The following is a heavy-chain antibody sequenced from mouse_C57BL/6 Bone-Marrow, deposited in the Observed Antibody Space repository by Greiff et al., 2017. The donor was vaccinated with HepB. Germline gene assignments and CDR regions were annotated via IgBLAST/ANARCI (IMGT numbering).Heavy chain of an antibody. J-gene: IGHJ3*01. CDR2: ISNGGGST. CDR3: ASHDDGPAWFAY. CDR1: GFTFSDYY. D-gene: IGHD2-3*01. V-gene: IGHV5-12*01. Sequence: EVKVEESGGGLVQPGGSLKLSCAASGFTFSDYYMYWVRQTPEKRLEWVAYISNGGGSTYYPDTVKGRFTISRDNAKNTLYLQMSRLKSEDTAMYYCASHDDGPAWFAYWGQGTLVTVSA.